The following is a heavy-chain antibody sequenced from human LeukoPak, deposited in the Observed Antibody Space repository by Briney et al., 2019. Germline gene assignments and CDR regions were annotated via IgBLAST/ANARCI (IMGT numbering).Heavy chain of an antibody. J-gene: IGHJ3*02. Sequence: PGGSLRLSCAASGFTFSDYYMSWIRQAPGRGLKWVSYISSSSSYTNYADSVKGRFTISRDNAKNSLYLQMNSLRAEDTAVYYCASHRGYSYGCCAFDIWGQGTMVTVSS. D-gene: IGHD5-18*01. CDR3: ASHRGYSYGCCAFDI. V-gene: IGHV3-11*06. CDR2: ISSSSSYT. CDR1: GFTFSDYY.